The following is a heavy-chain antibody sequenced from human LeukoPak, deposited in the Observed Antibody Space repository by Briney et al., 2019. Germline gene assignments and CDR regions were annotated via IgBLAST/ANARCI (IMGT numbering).Heavy chain of an antibody. CDR2: ISTYTGNT. D-gene: IGHD3-22*01. J-gene: IGHJ3*02. CDR3: ARVLVVSSDAFDI. V-gene: IGHV1-18*01. Sequence: ASVKVSCKTSGYTFTSYAISWVRQAPGQGLECMGWISTYTGNTDYAQKLQGRVTMTTDTPTSTAYMELRSLSSDDTAVYYCARVLVVSSDAFDIWGQGTMVTVSS. CDR1: GYTFTSYA.